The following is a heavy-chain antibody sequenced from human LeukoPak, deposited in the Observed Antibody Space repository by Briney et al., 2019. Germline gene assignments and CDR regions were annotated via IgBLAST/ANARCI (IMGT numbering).Heavy chain of an antibody. J-gene: IGHJ4*02. CDR2: INHSGST. V-gene: IGHV4-34*01. CDR1: GGSFSGYY. CDR3: ARHGKNGSGSYYRGGYFDY. D-gene: IGHD3-10*01. Sequence: SETLSLTCAVYGGSFSGYYWSWIRQPPGKGLEWIGEINHSGSTNYNPSLKSRVTISVDTSKNQFSLKLSSVTAADTAVYYCARHGKNGSGSYYRGGYFDYWGQGTLVTVSS.